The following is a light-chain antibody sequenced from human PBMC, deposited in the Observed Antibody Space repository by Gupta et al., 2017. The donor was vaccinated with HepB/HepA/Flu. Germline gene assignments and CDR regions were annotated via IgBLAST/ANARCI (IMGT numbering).Light chain of an antibody. CDR2: AAS. CDR1: KIISTF. V-gene: IGKV1-39*01. J-gene: IGKJ1*01. CDR3: QESYSTSWT. Sequence: DIQMTQSPSSLSASVGDRVTITCRASKIISTFLNWYQQKPGKAPKLLIYAASTLHSGVPSRFSGSGSGTEFSLSISSLQPEDFASYYCQESYSTSWTFGQGTKVEIK.